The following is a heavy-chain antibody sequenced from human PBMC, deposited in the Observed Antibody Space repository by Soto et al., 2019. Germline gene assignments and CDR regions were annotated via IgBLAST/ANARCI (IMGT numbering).Heavy chain of an antibody. D-gene: IGHD2-2*01. Sequence: SETLSLTCAVSGGSISSSNWWSWVRQPPGKGLEWIGEIYHSGSTNYNPSLKSRVTISVDKSKNQFSLKLSSVTAADAAVYYCARDLKGYCSSTSCEGYYYYYGMDVWGQGTTVTVSS. J-gene: IGHJ6*02. CDR3: ARDLKGYCSSTSCEGYYYYYGMDV. CDR2: IYHSGST. V-gene: IGHV4-4*02. CDR1: GGSISSSNW.